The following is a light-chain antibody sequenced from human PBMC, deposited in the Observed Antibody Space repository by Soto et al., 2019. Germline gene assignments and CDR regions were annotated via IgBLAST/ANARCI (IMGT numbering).Light chain of an antibody. CDR2: EVS. V-gene: IGLV2-23*02. CDR3: CSYAGNSGV. J-gene: IGLJ3*02. CDR1: SSDVGSYNF. Sequence: QSALTQPASVSGSPGQSIIISCTGTSSDVGSYNFVSWYQQHPGKAPKIMIYEVSKRPSGVSNRFSGSKSGNTASLTISGLQPEDEADYYCCSYAGNSGVFGGGTQLTVL.